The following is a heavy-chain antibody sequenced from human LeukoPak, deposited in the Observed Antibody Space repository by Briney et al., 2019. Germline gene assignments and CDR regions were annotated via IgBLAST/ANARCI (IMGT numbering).Heavy chain of an antibody. CDR1: GYTFSTYG. V-gene: IGHV1-18*01. D-gene: IGHD2-15*01. CDR3: ASRRRYCSGGSCSTPFDY. J-gene: IGHJ4*02. Sequence: ASVKVSCKASGYTFSTYGITWVRQAPGQGLEWMGWISAYNGNTNYAQKLQGRVTMTTDTSTSTAYMELRSLRSDDTAVYYCASRRRYCSGGSCSTPFDYWGQGTLVTASS. CDR2: ISAYNGNT.